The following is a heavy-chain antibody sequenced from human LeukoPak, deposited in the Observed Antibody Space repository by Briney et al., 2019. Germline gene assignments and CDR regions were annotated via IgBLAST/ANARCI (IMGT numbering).Heavy chain of an antibody. CDR1: GFTLGSFA. D-gene: IGHD1-14*01. V-gene: IGHV3-23*01. CDR3: ATLETGGTFDN. J-gene: IGHJ4*02. Sequence: GGSLRLSCAASGFTLGSFAMSWVRQAPGKGLEWASTISGTGGSAYYADSVKGRFTISRDNAKNSLYLQMNSLRAEDTAVYYCATLETGGTFDNWGQGTLVTVSS. CDR2: ISGTGGSA.